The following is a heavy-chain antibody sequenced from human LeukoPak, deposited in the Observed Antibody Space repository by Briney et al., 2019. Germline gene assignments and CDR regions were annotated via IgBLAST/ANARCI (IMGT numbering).Heavy chain of an antibody. D-gene: IGHD3-22*01. Sequence: PGGSLRLSCAASGFTFSSYSMNWVRQAPGKGLEWVSSISSSSSYIYYADSVKGRFTISRDNAKNSPYLQMNSLRAEDTAVYYCAREGGYYDSSGYYDYWGQGTLVTVSS. CDR3: AREGGYYDSSGYYDY. CDR2: ISSSSSYI. J-gene: IGHJ4*02. CDR1: GFTFSSYS. V-gene: IGHV3-21*01.